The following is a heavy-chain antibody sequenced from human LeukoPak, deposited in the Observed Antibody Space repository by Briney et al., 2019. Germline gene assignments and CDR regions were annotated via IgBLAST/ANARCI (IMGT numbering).Heavy chain of an antibody. V-gene: IGHV3-23*01. D-gene: IGHD3-22*01. CDR2: ISDSGDRT. CDR1: GFPFSNYA. Sequence: GGSLRLSCATSGFPFSNYAMTWVRQAPGKGLERVSGISDSGDRTYYADSVKGRFTISRDNSKNMLYLQMNSLRVEDTALYYCAKGLGTSGYHDYWGQGTLVTVSS. CDR3: AKGLGTSGYHDY. J-gene: IGHJ4*02.